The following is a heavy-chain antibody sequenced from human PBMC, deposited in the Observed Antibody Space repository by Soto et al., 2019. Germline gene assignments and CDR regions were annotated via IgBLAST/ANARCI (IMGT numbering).Heavy chain of an antibody. Sequence: GVSAEVCWKESGYSLESRYRRWVQQEKKQGLEWMGIINPSGGSTSYAQKFQGRVTMTRDTSTSTVYMELSSLRSEDTAVYYCSCGNSGEHYYYGMDVWGQGTTVTVSS. CDR1: GYSLESRY. D-gene: IGHD2-15*01. V-gene: IGHV1-46*02. CDR2: INPSGGST. J-gene: IGHJ6*02. CDR3: SCGNSGEHYYYGMDV.